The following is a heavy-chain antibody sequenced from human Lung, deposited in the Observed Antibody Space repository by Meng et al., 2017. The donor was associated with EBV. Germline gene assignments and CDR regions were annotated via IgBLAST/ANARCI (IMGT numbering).Heavy chain of an antibody. Sequence: GQLQESGPGLVKPSGTLSLTCAVSGGSISSSNWWSWVRQPPGKGLEWIGEIYHSGSTNYNPSLKSRVTMSVDNSKNQFSLKLNSMTAADTAVYYCARDPTGGEDHQRVWGQGTLVTVSS. D-gene: IGHD1-14*01. CDR2: IYHSGST. J-gene: IGHJ4*02. CDR1: GGSISSSNW. CDR3: ARDPTGGEDHQRV. V-gene: IGHV4-4*02.